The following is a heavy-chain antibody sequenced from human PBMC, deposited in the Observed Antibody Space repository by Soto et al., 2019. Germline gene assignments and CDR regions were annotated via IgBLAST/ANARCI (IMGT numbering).Heavy chain of an antibody. D-gene: IGHD4-17*01. CDR2: IYNFGST. Sequence: PGGSLRLSCAASGFTVSSSYMSWVRQAPGKELEWVSVIYNFGSTYYADSVKGRFTISRDNSKNTLYLQMNSLRAEDTAVYYCARDCPTNYGDACMDVWGQGTTVTVSS. J-gene: IGHJ6*02. V-gene: IGHV3-53*01. CDR1: GFTVSSSY. CDR3: ARDCPTNYGDACMDV.